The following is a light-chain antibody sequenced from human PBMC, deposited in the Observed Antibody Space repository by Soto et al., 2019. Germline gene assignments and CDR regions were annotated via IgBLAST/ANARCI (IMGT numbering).Light chain of an antibody. J-gene: IGKJ5*01. CDR3: QQYNNWPPIT. CDR1: QSVSSN. CDR2: GAS. V-gene: IGKV3-15*01. Sequence: EIVMTQSPATVSVPPGERATLSCRASQSVSSNLAWYQQKPGQAPRLLIYGASTRATGIPARSSGSGSGTEFTLTISSLQSEDFAVYYCQQYNNWPPITFGQGTRLEIK.